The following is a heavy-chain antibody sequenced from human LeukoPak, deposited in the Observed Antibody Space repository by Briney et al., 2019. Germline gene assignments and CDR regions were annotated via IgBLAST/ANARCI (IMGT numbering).Heavy chain of an antibody. J-gene: IGHJ3*02. CDR2: IYTSGST. V-gene: IGHV4-4*07. D-gene: IGHD6-13*01. CDR3: ARDRIAAAALGAFDI. CDR1: GGSISSYY. Sequence: PSETLSLTCTVSGGSISSYYWSWIRQPAGKGLEWIGRIYTSGSTNYNPSLKSRVTMSVDTSKNQFSLKLSSVTAADTAVYYCARDRIAAAALGAFDIWGQETMVTVSS.